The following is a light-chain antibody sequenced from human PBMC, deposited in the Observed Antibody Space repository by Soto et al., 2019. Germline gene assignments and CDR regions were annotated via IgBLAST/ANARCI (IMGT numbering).Light chain of an antibody. CDR1: QSVSSSY. V-gene: IGKV3-20*01. Sequence: EIVLTQSPGTLSLSPGERATLSCRASQSVSSSYLAWYQQKPGQAPRLLIYGASSRATGIPDRFSGSGSGTDFTLTISSLEPEDFAVYYCQQYGSSLPRWTFGQGTKVEIK. J-gene: IGKJ1*01. CDR2: GAS. CDR3: QQYGSSLPRWT.